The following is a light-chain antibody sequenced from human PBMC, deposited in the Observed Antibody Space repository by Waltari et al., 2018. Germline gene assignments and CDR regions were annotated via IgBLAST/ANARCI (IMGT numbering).Light chain of an antibody. V-gene: IGKV1-5*03. Sequence: DIQMTQSPSTLSASVGDRVTITCRASQSISTGLAWYQQKPGKAPKLLVYKASLLESGVPLRFSGSGSGTEFTLTISGLQPDDSATYYCQQFHNSWTFGQGTKVEIK. CDR2: KAS. J-gene: IGKJ1*01. CDR3: QQFHNSWT. CDR1: QSISTG.